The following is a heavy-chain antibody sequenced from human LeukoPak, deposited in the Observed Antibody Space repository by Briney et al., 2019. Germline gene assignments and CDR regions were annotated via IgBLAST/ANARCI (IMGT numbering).Heavy chain of an antibody. CDR2: IYYSGST. CDR3: AGAADTRPSTYFDH. V-gene: IGHV4-30-4*01. Sequence: SETLSLTCTVSGGSISSGDYYWSWIRQPPGKGLEWIAYIYYSGSTYYNPSLRSRVTMSVDTSKNQFSLNLFSVTAADTAVYYCAGAADTRPSTYFDHWGQGTQVTVSS. D-gene: IGHD2-2*02. J-gene: IGHJ4*02. CDR1: GGSISSGDYY.